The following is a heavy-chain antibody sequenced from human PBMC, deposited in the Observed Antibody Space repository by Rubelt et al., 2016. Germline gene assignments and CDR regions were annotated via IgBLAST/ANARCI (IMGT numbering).Heavy chain of an antibody. CDR2: FHPEDGET. CDR1: GYTLTELS. J-gene: IGHJ5*02. Sequence: QVQLVQSGAEVKKPGASVKVSCKVSGYTLTELSMHWVRQAPGKGLEWMGGFHPEDGETLYAQEFRGRVTMSEGTSADKAYVGLSSLRSEGTAVYYCARMRGPYSSSGGEFDPWGQGTLVTVSS. CDR3: ARMRGPYSSSGGEFDP. D-gene: IGHD6-13*01. V-gene: IGHV1-24*01.